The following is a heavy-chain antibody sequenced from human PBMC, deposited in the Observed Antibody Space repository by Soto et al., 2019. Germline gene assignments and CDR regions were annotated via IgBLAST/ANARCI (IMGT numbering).Heavy chain of an antibody. J-gene: IGHJ6*02. CDR1: GGSISSGGYY. CDR3: ARDLIAEAPYSYGMDV. Sequence: SETLSLTCTVSGGSISSGGYYWSWIRQHPGKGLEWIGYIYYSGSTYYNPSLKSRVTISVDTSKNQFSLKLSSVTAADTAVDYWARDLIAEAPYSYGMDVWGQGTTVTVSS. V-gene: IGHV4-31*03. CDR2: IYYSGST.